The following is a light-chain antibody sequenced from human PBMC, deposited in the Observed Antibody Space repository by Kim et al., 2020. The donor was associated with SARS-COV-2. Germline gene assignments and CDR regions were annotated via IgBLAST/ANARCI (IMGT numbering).Light chain of an antibody. CDR1: QSVSSN. CDR2: GAS. Sequence: EIVMTQSPATLSVSPGERATLSCRASQSVSSNLAWYQQKPGQAPRLLIYGASTRATGIPARFSGSGSGIEFTFTISSLQSEDFAVYYFHLYNILPPVTLVGGTKMDIK. CDR3: HLYNILPPVT. J-gene: IGKJ4*01. V-gene: IGKV3-15*01.